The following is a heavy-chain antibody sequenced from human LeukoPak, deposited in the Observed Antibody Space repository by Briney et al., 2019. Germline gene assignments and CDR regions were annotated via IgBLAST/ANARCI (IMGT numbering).Heavy chain of an antibody. CDR1: GGTVSSSS. CDR3: ASPAGYQLPKEMFLYY. CDR2: IIPIFGTA. V-gene: IGHV1-69*01. J-gene: IGHJ4*02. D-gene: IGHD2-2*01. Sequence: ASVKVSCKASGGTVSSSSISWVRQAPGQGLEWMGGIIPIFGTANYAQKFQGRVTITADESTRTAYMKLRSLRSEDTAVYYCASPAGYQLPKEMFLYYWGQGTLVTVSS.